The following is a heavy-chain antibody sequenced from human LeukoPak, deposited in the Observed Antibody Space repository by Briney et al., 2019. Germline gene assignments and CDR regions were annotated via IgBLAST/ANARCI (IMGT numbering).Heavy chain of an antibody. V-gene: IGHV3-53*01. Sequence: GGSLRLSCAASGFTVSSNYMSWVRQAPGKGLECVSVIYSGDNTYYADSVKGRFTISRDNSKNTLYLQMNSLRAEDTAVYYCARERGRGRDSPWFDYWGQGTLVTVSS. CDR3: ARERGRGRDSPWFDY. CDR1: GFTVSSNY. D-gene: IGHD1-26*01. J-gene: IGHJ4*02. CDR2: IYSGDNT.